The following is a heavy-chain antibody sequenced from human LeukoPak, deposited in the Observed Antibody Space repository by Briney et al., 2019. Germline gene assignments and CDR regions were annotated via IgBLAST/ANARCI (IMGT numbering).Heavy chain of an antibody. CDR1: GFTFDDYA. J-gene: IGHJ3*02. D-gene: IGHD1-26*01. CDR3: TIGSGTYRGAFDI. V-gene: IGHV3-9*03. CDR2: ISWNSGSI. Sequence: PGGSLRLXCAASGFTFDDYAMHWVRQAPGKGLEWVSGISWNSGSIGYADSVKGRFTISRDNAKNSLYLQMSSLRAEGMALYYCTIGSGTYRGAFDIWGQGTMVTVSS.